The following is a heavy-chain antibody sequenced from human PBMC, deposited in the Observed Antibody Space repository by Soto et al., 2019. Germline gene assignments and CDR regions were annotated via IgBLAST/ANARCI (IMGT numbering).Heavy chain of an antibody. D-gene: IGHD3-3*01. CDR3: ARDFGVTSSRYGMDV. CDR1: GGTFSGYA. V-gene: IGHV1-69*13. Sequence: SVKVSCKASGGTFSGYAISWVRQAPGQGLEWTGGIIPIFGTANYAQKFQGRVTITADESTSTAYMELSSLRSEDTAVYYCARDFGVTSSRYGMDVWGQGTTVTVSS. J-gene: IGHJ6*02. CDR2: IIPIFGTA.